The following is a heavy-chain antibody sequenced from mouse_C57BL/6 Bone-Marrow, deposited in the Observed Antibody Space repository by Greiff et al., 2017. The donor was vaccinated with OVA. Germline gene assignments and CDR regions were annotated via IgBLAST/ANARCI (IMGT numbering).Heavy chain of an antibody. CDR2: IYPGSGNT. J-gene: IGHJ2*01. CDR1: GYTFTDYY. Sequence: QVQLKQSGAELVRPGASVKLSCKASGYTFTDYYINWVKQRPGQGLEWIARIYPGSGNTYYNEKFKGKATLTAEKSSSTAYMQLSSLTSEDSAVYFCARDKGLRNYWGQGTTLTVSS. V-gene: IGHV1-76*01. D-gene: IGHD2-4*01. CDR3: ARDKGLRNY.